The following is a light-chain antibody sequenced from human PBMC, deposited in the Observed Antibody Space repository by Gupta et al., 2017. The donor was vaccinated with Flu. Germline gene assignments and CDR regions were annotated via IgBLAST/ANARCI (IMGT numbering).Light chain of an antibody. CDR1: QSVRSN. CDR2: GAS. J-gene: IGKJ3*01. CDR3: QQYVNWPPLT. V-gene: IGKV3-15*01. Sequence: EIVMTQSPATLSVSRGERATLSCRASQSVRSNLAWYQQKPGQAPRLLIYGASTRATGIPARFSCSGAGTDFTLTISSLQSEDFAVYYCQQYVNWPPLTFGHGTKVEIK.